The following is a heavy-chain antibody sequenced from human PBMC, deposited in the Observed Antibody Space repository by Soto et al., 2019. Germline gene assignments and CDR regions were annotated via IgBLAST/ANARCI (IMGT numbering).Heavy chain of an antibody. CDR2: INPNTGDT. J-gene: IGHJ4*02. Sequence: QVQLVQSGAELKKPGASVKVSCRASGYTFTGYYLHWVRQAPGQGLEWMGWINPNTGDTNYAQRFQGWVTMTRDTSISTAYMELSRLKSDDTAVYYCARANYGGNSEADYWGQGTLVTVSS. CDR3: ARANYGGNSEADY. CDR1: GYTFTGYY. D-gene: IGHD4-17*01. V-gene: IGHV1-2*04.